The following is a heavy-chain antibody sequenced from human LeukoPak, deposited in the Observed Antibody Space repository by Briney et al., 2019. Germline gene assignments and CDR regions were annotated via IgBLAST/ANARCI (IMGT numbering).Heavy chain of an antibody. D-gene: IGHD3-22*01. CDR2: IYHSGST. Sequence: PSETLSLTCAVSGYSISSGYYWGWIRQPPGKGLEWIGSIYHSGSTYYNPSLKSRVTISVDTSNNQFSLKLSSVTAADTAVYYCARYYYDSSGYYYVWFDPWGQGTLVTVSS. CDR3: ARYYYDSSGYYYVWFDP. J-gene: IGHJ5*02. CDR1: GYSISSGYY. V-gene: IGHV4-38-2*01.